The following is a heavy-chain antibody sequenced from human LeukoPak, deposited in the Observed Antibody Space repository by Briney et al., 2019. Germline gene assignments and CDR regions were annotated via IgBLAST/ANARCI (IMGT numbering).Heavy chain of an antibody. V-gene: IGHV4-39*07. CDR1: GGSISSGSYY. J-gene: IGHJ4*02. CDR2: IYYSGST. Sequence: PSETLSLTCTVSGGSISSGSYYWGWIRQPPGKGLEWIGSIYYSGSTYYNPSLKSRVTISVDTSKNQFSLKLSSVTAADTAVYYCARDPVGATEGDFDYWGQGTLVTVSS. CDR3: ARDPVGATEGDFDY. D-gene: IGHD1-26*01.